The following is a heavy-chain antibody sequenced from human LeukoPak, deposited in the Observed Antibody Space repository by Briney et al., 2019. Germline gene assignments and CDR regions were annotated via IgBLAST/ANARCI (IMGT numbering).Heavy chain of an antibody. V-gene: IGHV3-20*04. CDR1: GFTFDDYG. CDR2: INWNGGSR. J-gene: IGHJ6*03. CDR3: ARGRNCSSTSCYYLYYYYMDV. Sequence: GGSLRLSCAASGFTFDDYGMSWVRQAQGKGVEWGSGINWNGGSRVYGDSVKGRFTISRDNAKNSLYLQMNSLRAEDTALYYCARGRNCSSTSCYYLYYYYMDVWGKGTTVTVSS. D-gene: IGHD2-2*01.